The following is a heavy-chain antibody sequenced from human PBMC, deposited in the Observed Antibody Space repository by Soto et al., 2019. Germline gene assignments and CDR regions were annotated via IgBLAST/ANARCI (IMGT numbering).Heavy chain of an antibody. CDR1: GFNFDNV. CDR3: ARDDWSYGVPIDY. V-gene: IGHV3-23*01. D-gene: IGHD5-18*01. J-gene: IGHJ4*02. CDR2: ISGSGSRR. Sequence: HPXGSLGISCAASGFNFDNVMNWVRQAPGKGLDWVSTISGSGSRRYYADSVKGRFTVSRDNSKNTLYLQMNSLRVDDTAVYYCARDDWSYGVPIDYWGQGTLVTVSS.